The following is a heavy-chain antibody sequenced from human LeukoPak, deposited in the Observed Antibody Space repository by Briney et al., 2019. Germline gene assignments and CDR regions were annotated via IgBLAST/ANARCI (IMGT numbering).Heavy chain of an antibody. J-gene: IGHJ4*02. V-gene: IGHV4-59*12. Sequence: SETLSLTCTVSGGSISSYYWSWIRQPPGKGLEWIGYMYYSGNSNYNPALKSRVTISVDTSKNQFSLKLSSVTAADTAVYYCARGLYYYGSGSYSPLPRKDYWGQGTLVTVSS. CDR2: MYYSGNS. D-gene: IGHD3-10*01. CDR1: GGSISSYY. CDR3: ARGLYYYGSGSYSPLPRKDY.